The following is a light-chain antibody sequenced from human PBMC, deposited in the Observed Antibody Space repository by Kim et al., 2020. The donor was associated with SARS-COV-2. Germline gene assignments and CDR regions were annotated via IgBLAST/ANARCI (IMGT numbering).Light chain of an antibody. Sequence: KTVTTSCTGSRGSIASNYVQWYQQRPGSAPTTVIYEDNQIPSGVPDRFSGSIDSSSNSASLTISGLKTEDEADYYCQSYDSSNPVVFGGGTQLTVL. CDR2: EDN. CDR1: RGSIASNY. CDR3: QSYDSSNPVV. J-gene: IGLJ2*01. V-gene: IGLV6-57*02.